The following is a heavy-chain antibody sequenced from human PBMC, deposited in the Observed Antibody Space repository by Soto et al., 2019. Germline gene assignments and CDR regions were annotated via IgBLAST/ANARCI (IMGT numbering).Heavy chain of an antibody. V-gene: IGHV3-30-3*01. Sequence: GGSLRLSCSVSGFTFSNFDMHWVRQAPGKGLEWVAVISYDGSKKYYPGSVKGRFTVARDNSNNTLFLEMNSLRVEDTAVYYCAREGGAPSAIGHYYYGMDVWGQGTTVTVSS. CDR2: ISYDGSKK. D-gene: IGHD2-2*02. CDR1: GFTFSNFD. CDR3: AREGGAPSAIGHYYYGMDV. J-gene: IGHJ6*02.